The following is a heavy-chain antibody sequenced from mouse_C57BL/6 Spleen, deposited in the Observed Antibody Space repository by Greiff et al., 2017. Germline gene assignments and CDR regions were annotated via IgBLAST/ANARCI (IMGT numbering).Heavy chain of an antibody. Sequence: QVQLKQSGAELARPGASVKLSCKASGYTFTSYGISWVKQRTGQGLEWIGEIYPRSGNTYYNEKFKGKATLTADKSSSTAYMELRSLTSEDSAVYFCARETAQAGGYWGQGTSVTVSS. V-gene: IGHV1-81*01. CDR1: GYTFTSYG. J-gene: IGHJ4*01. D-gene: IGHD3-2*02. CDR3: ARETAQAGGY. CDR2: IYPRSGNT.